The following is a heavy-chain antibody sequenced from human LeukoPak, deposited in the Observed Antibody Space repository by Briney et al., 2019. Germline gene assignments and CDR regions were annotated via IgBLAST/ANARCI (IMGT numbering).Heavy chain of an antibody. CDR2: ISYDGSNK. CDR3: AKSSIAAAGDYYYFDY. V-gene: IGHV3-30*04. Sequence: GGSLRLSCAASGFTFSSYAMHWVRQAPGKGQEWVAVISYDGSNKYYADSVKGRFTISGDNSKNTLYLQMNSLRAEDTAVYYCAKSSIAAAGDYYYFDYWGQGTLVTVSS. J-gene: IGHJ4*02. CDR1: GFTFSSYA. D-gene: IGHD6-13*01.